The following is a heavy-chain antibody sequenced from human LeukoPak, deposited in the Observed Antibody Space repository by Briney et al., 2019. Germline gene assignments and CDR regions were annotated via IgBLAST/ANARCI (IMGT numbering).Heavy chain of an antibody. CDR2: INHSGST. D-gene: IGHD3-9*01. J-gene: IGHJ4*02. Sequence: SETLSLTCAVYGGSFSGYYWSWIRQPPGKGLEWIGEINHSGSTNYNPSLKSRVTISVDTSKNQFSLKLSSVTAADTAVYYCARHARYFDWLSDWGQGTLVTVSS. CDR3: ARHARYFDWLSD. V-gene: IGHV4-34*01. CDR1: GGSFSGYY.